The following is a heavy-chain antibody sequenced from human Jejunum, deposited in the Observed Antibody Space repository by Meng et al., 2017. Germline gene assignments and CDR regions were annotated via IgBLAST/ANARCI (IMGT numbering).Heavy chain of an antibody. V-gene: IGHV3-74*01. CDR3: ANDRITD. D-gene: IGHD3-16*01. Sequence: GESLKISCAASGFTFSSHWMYWVRQAPGKGLEWVSGINTDGYRTDYADFVKGRFTMSRDKAKDTLFLEMSSLRVEDTAIYYCANDRITDWGQGTLVTVPS. CDR2: INTDGYRT. CDR1: GFTFSSHW. J-gene: IGHJ1*01.